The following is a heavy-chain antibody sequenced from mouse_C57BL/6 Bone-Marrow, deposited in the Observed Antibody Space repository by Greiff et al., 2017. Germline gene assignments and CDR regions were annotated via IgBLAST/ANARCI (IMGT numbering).Heavy chain of an antibody. CDR1: GFTFSDFY. V-gene: IGHV7-1*01. CDR3: ARDAGITTGWYFDV. J-gene: IGHJ1*03. Sequence: EVQVVESGGGLVQSGRSLRLSCATSGFTFSDFYMEWVRQAPGKGLEWIAASRNKANDYTTEYSASVKGRFIVSRDTSQSILYLQMNALRAEDTAIYYCARDAGITTGWYFDVWGTGTTVTVSS. D-gene: IGHD1-1*01. CDR2: SRNKANDYTT.